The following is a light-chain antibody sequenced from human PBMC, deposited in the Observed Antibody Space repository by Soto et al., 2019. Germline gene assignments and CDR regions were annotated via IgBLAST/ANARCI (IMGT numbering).Light chain of an antibody. CDR1: NSNIGRYS. V-gene: IGLV1-44*01. CDR3: AAWDDNLNGPL. Sequence: QSVLTQPPSLSGTPGQRVTISCSGSNSNIGRYSVNWYQHFPGTAPKILIYSDDERPSRVPDRFSGSKSGTSASLAISGLQSEDEAEYYCAAWDDNLNGPLFGGVTKVTVL. J-gene: IGLJ3*02. CDR2: SDD.